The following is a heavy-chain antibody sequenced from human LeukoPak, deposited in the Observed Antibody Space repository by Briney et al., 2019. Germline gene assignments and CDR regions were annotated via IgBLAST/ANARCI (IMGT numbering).Heavy chain of an antibody. CDR1: GGSISSSSYY. CDR2: IYYSGST. J-gene: IGHJ3*02. Sequence: SETLSLTCTVSGGSISSSSYYWGWIRQPPGKGLEWIGSIYYSGSTYYNPSLKSRVTISVDTSKNQFSLKLSSVTAADTAVYYCASIAARPLAFDIWGQGTMVTVSS. V-gene: IGHV4-39*07. D-gene: IGHD6-6*01. CDR3: ASIAARPLAFDI.